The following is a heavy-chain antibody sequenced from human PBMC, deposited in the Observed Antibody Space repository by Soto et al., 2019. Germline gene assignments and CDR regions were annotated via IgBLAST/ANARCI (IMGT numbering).Heavy chain of an antibody. Sequence: EVQLVESGGGLVQPGGSLRLSCAASGFTVSSNYMSWVRQAPGKGLEWVSVIYSGGSTYYADSVKGRFTISRDNSKNTLDLQINSLRAEDTAVYYWAGTPRGNPTSFDYWGQGALVTVYS. J-gene: IGHJ4*02. CDR3: AGTPRGNPTSFDY. CDR2: IYSGGST. CDR1: GFTVSSNY. V-gene: IGHV3-66*01. D-gene: IGHD2-2*01.